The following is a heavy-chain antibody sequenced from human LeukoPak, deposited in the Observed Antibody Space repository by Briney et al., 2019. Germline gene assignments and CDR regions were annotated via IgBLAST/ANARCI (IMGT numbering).Heavy chain of an antibody. Sequence: SETLSLTCTVSGDSISDYYWSWIRQPPGKGLEWVAYLYYSGSTVYNPSLKSRVTIPVDTSKKQISLKLSSVTAADSAVYYCVRRVRYFGQNDYWGQGTLVTVSS. CDR3: VRRVRYFGQNDY. D-gene: IGHD3-9*01. J-gene: IGHJ4*02. CDR1: GDSISDYY. V-gene: IGHV4-59*08. CDR2: LYYSGST.